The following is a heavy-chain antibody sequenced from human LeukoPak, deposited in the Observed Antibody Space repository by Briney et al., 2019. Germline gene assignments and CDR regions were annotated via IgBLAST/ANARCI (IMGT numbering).Heavy chain of an antibody. V-gene: IGHV3-74*01. CDR2: INTYGSTT. J-gene: IGHJ3*02. Sequence: PVGSLRLSSAASGFTFSNYWMHWVRQAPGKGLVWVARINTYGSTTTYADSVKGRFTISRDNAKNTLSLQMNSLSAEDTAVYYCARELGVVVIGDAFDIWGQGTMVTVSS. CDR3: ARELGVVVIGDAFDI. CDR1: GFTFSNYW. D-gene: IGHD2-21*01.